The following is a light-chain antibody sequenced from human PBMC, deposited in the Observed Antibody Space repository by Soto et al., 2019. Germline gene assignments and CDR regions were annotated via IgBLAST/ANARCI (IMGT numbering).Light chain of an antibody. Sequence: ALTQPPSVSGTPSRRVTISCTGSSSNIGAGFDVHWYQQSPGTATELLIYGNSNRPSGVPDRCSGSKSGTSASLDITGLQAEDEADYYCQSYNGSLYGYVFASGTKVTV. V-gene: IGLV1-40*01. CDR3: QSYNGSLYGYV. CDR2: GNS. CDR1: SSNIGAGFD. J-gene: IGLJ1*01.